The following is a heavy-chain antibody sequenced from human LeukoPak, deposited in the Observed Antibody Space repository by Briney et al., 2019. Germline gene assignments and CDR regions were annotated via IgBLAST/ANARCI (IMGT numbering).Heavy chain of an antibody. CDR2: TSAYNGNT. J-gene: IGHJ3*02. CDR3: ASRVGSSWGGDAFDI. D-gene: IGHD6-13*01. Sequence: ASVKVSCKASGYTFTSYGISWVRQAPGQGLEWMGWTSAYNGNTNYAQKLQGRVTMTTDTSTSTAYMELRSLRSDDTAVYYCASRVGSSWGGDAFDIWGQGTMVTVSS. CDR1: GYTFTSYG. V-gene: IGHV1-18*01.